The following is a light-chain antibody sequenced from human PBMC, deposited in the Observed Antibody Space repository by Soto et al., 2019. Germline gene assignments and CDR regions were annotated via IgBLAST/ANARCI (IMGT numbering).Light chain of an antibody. V-gene: IGLV2-11*01. CDR2: DVS. Sequence: QSALTQPRSVSGSPGQSVTISCTGTSSDVGGYNYVSWYQQHTGKAPKLMIYDVSKRPSGVPDRFSGSKSGNTASLTISGLQAEDEADYYCCSYAGSYTPLYVFGTGIKLTVL. CDR3: CSYAGSYTPLYV. CDR1: SSDVGGYNY. J-gene: IGLJ1*01.